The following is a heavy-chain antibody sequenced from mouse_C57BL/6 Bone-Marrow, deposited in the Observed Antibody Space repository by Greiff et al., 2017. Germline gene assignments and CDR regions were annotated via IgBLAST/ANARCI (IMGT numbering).Heavy chain of an antibody. V-gene: IGHV5-4*03. Sequence: EVNLVESGGGLVKPGGSLKLSCAASGFTFSSYAMSWVRQTPEKRLEWVATISDGGSYTYYPDNVKGRFTISRDNAKNNLYLQMSHLKSEDTAMYYCARVYLGSFDVWGTGTTVTVSS. CDR2: ISDGGSYT. J-gene: IGHJ1*03. D-gene: IGHD2-3*01. CDR3: ARVYLGSFDV. CDR1: GFTFSSYA.